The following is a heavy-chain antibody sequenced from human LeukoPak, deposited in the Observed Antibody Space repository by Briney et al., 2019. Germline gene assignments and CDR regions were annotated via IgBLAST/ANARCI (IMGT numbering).Heavy chain of an antibody. Sequence: GGSLRLSCAASGFTFSSYAMHWVRQAPGKGLEYVSAISSNGGSTYYANSVKGRFTISRDNSKNTLYLQMGSLRAEDMAVYYCARGGYSYAVDCWGQGTLVTVSS. CDR3: ARGGYSYAVDC. J-gene: IGHJ4*02. D-gene: IGHD5-18*01. CDR1: GFTFSSYA. CDR2: ISSNGGST. V-gene: IGHV3-64*01.